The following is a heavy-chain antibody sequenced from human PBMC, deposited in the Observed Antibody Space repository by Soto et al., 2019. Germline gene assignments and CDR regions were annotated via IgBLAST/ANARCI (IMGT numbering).Heavy chain of an antibody. V-gene: IGHV4-59*08. D-gene: IGHD1-1*01. CDR3: AKFENWNDRWFDP. J-gene: IGHJ5*02. CDR2: IYYTGST. Sequence: SETLSLTCTVSGASISSYYWTWIRQPPGKGLEYIGYIYYTGSTNYNPSLKSRVTISLDMSKNHFSLKLTSVTAADTAVYYCAKFENWNDRWFDPWGQGTLVTVSS. CDR1: GASISSYY.